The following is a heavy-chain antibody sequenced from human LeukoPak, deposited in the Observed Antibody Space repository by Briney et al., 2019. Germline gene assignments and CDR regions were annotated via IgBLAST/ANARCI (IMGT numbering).Heavy chain of an antibody. CDR1: GYTFTSYG. D-gene: IGHD5-18*01. CDR3: ARARGYSYGYSGLYYYYYMDV. J-gene: IGHJ6*03. V-gene: IGHV1-18*01. CDR2: ISAYNGNT. Sequence: ASVKVSCKASGYTFTSYGISWVRQAPGQGLEWMGWISAYNGNTNYAQKLQGRVTMTTDTSTSTAYMELRSLRSDDTAVYYCARARGYSYGYSGLYYYYYMDVWGKGTTVTVSS.